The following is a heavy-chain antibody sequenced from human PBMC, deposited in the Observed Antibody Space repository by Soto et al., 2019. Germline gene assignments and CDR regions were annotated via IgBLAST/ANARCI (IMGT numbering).Heavy chain of an antibody. Sequence: ASVKVSCKASGYTFTSYAMHWVRQAPGQRLEWMGWINAGNGNTKYSQKFQGRVTITRDTSASTAYMELSSLRSEDTAVYYCARAPRRPTAYYYDSSGPNDAFDIWGQGTMVTVSS. CDR1: GYTFTSYA. D-gene: IGHD3-22*01. J-gene: IGHJ3*02. V-gene: IGHV1-3*01. CDR2: INAGNGNT. CDR3: ARAPRRPTAYYYDSSGPNDAFDI.